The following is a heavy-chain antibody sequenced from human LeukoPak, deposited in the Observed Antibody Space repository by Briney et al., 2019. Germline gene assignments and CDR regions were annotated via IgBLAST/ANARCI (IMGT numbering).Heavy chain of an antibody. J-gene: IGHJ4*02. CDR2: IYYSGTT. D-gene: IGHD2-8*02. CDR3: AGHGTGGMYDY. V-gene: IGHV4-59*08. Sequence: SETLSLTCTVSGGSISNYYWSWIRQPPGRGRGWIGYIYYSGTTTYNPSLKSRVTISVDTSRNQLSLNLRSVTAADTAIYYCAGHGTGGMYDYWGQGTLVTVSS. CDR1: GGSISNYY.